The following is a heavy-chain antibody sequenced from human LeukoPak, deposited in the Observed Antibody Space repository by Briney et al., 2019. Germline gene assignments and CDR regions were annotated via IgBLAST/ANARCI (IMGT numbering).Heavy chain of an antibody. D-gene: IGHD3-3*01. CDR3: ARHGSGYYFFDY. J-gene: IGHJ4*02. Sequence: SETLSLTCTVSGGSIRSFYWSWIRQPPGKGLEWIGYIFYSGSTNYNPSLKSRVTISVDTSKNQFSLKLSSVTAADTAVYYCARHGSGYYFFDYWGQGTLVTVSP. V-gene: IGHV4-59*08. CDR2: IFYSGST. CDR1: GGSIRSFY.